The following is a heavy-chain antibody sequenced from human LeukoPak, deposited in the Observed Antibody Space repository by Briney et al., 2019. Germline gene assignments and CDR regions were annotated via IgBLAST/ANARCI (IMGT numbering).Heavy chain of an antibody. D-gene: IGHD3-3*01. CDR1: GFTFSSHS. CDR3: AKGLRFLEWLFQAFDY. V-gene: IGHV3-21*01. CDR2: ISGSGYYT. J-gene: IGHJ4*02. Sequence: GGSLRLSCAASGFTFSSHSMNWVRQAPGKGLEWVSSISGSGYYTYYADSVKGRFTISRDNAEDSLFLQMNSLRAEDTAVYYCAKGLRFLEWLFQAFDYWGQGTLVTVSS.